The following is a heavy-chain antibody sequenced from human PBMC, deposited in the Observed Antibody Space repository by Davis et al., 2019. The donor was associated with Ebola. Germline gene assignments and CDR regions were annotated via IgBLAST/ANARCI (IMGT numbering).Heavy chain of an antibody. Sequence: PSETLSLTCTVSGGSVSSGTYYWNWIRQPPGKELEWIGYIYYSGSTDYNPSLKSRVTISVDKSKNQFSLKLRSVTAADTAVYYCATTSPQGYCSTNCVSGFDYWGQGTQVTFSS. CDR2: IYYSGST. V-gene: IGHV4-61*01. CDR3: ATTSPQGYCSTNCVSGFDY. CDR1: GGSVSSGTYY. D-gene: IGHD2-2*01. J-gene: IGHJ4*02.